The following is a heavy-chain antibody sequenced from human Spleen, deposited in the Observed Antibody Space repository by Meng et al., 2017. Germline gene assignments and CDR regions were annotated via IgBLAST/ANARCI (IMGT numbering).Heavy chain of an antibody. J-gene: IGHJ4*02. Sequence: LHQCGAVFVKPSWPRSIPCAGYGGSLCGYYWSWIRQPPGKSLKWIVEINHGGSTNYNPSLESRATISVDTSQNNLSLKLSSVTAADSAVYDCARGPTTMAHDFDYWGQGTLVTVSS. CDR1: GGSLCGYY. D-gene: IGHD4-11*01. CDR3: ARGPTTMAHDFDY. CDR2: INHGGST. V-gene: IGHV4-34*01.